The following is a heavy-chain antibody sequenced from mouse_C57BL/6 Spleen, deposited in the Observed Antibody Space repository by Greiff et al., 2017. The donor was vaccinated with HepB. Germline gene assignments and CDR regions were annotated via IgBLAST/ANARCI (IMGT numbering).Heavy chain of an antibody. CDR1: GYTFTDYY. D-gene: IGHD1-1*01. CDR3: ARKHGRDY. CDR2: INPHNGGT. Sequence: EVPLQQSGPELVKPGASVKISCKASGYTFTDYYMNWVKQSHGKSLEWIGDINPHNGGTSYNQKFKGKATLTVDKSSSTAYMELRSLTSEDSAVYYCARKHGRDYWGQGTTLTVSS. J-gene: IGHJ2*01. V-gene: IGHV1-26*01.